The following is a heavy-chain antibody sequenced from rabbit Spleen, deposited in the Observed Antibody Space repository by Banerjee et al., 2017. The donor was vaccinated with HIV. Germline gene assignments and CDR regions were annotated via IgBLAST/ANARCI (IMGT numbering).Heavy chain of an antibody. J-gene: IGHJ4*01. CDR2: IYTGSGST. V-gene: IGHV1S45*01. Sequence: QEQLVESGGGLVQPEGSLTLTCTASGFSFSSGYDMCWVRQAPGKGLGWIGCIYTGSGSTYYASWAKGRFTIFKTSTTVTLQMTSLTAADTATYFCARDLVAVIGWNFNLWGQGTLVTVS. CDR1: GFSFSSGYD. CDR3: ARDLVAVIGWNFNL. D-gene: IGHD1-1*01.